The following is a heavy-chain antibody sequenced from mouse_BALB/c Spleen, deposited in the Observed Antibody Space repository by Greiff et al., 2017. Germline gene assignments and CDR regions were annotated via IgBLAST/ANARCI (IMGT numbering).Heavy chain of an antibody. D-gene: IGHD1-1*01. Sequence: LQQPGSELVRPGASVKLSCKASGYTFTSYWMHWVKQRPGQGLEWIGNIYPGSGSTNYDEKFKSKATLTVDTSSSTAYMQLSSLTSEDSAVYYCTRYYYGSSHWYFDVWGAGTTVTVSS. J-gene: IGHJ1*01. CDR2: IYPGSGST. V-gene: IGHV1S22*01. CDR1: GYTFTSYW. CDR3: TRYYYGSSHWYFDV.